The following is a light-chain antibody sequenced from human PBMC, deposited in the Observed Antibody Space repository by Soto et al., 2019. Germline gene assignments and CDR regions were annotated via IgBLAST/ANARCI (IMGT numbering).Light chain of an antibody. CDR3: QQYHGFSRT. CDR2: DAS. CDR1: QSVSRH. J-gene: IGKJ1*01. V-gene: IGKV3-11*01. Sequence: EIVLTQSPATLSLSPGERATLSCRASQSVSRHLAWYQQKPGQAPRLLIYDASNRATGIPARFSGSGSGTDFTLTISSMQPDDLATYYCQQYHGFSRTFGQGTKVDI.